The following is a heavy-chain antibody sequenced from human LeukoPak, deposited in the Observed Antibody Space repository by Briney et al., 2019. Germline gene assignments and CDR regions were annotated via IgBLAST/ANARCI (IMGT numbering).Heavy chain of an antibody. V-gene: IGHV4-4*07. CDR2: IYTTGST. CDR3: ARGPPPDFDC. CDR1: GGCISDYY. J-gene: IGHJ4*02. Sequence: SETLSLTCTVSGGCISDYYWSWIRQPAGKGLEWIGRIYTTGSTDYNPSLKSRVTMSVDTSKNQFSLNLSSVTAAATAVYYCARGPPPDFDCWGQGTLVTVSS.